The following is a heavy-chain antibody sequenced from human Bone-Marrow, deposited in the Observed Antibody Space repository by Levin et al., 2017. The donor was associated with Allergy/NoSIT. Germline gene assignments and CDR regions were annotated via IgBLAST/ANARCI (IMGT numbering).Heavy chain of an antibody. D-gene: IGHD4-17*01. CDR3: ARGSRRTDDYGDYKGYYGMDV. J-gene: IGHJ6*02. Sequence: PGGSLRLSCAASGFTFSDYYMSWIRQAPGKGLEWVSYISSSGSTIYHADSVKGRFTISRDNAKNSLYLQMNTLRAEDTAVYYCARGSRRTDDYGDYKGYYGMDVWGQGTTVTVSS. CDR1: GFTFSDYY. CDR2: ISSSGSTI. V-gene: IGHV3-11*01.